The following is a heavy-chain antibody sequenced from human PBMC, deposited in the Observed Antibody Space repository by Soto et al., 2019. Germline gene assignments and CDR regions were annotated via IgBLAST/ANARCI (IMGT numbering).Heavy chain of an antibody. V-gene: IGHV1-2*02. CDR3: ARGAVVPAAMGTYYYYYGMDV. D-gene: IGHD2-2*01. J-gene: IGHJ6*02. CDR1: GYTFTGYY. CDR2: INPNSGGT. Sequence: GASVKVSCKASGYTFTGYYMHWVRQAPGQGLEWMGWINPNSGGTNYAQKFQGRVTMTRDTSISTAYMELSRLRSDDTAVYYCARGAVVPAAMGTYYYYYGMDVWGQGTTVTVSS.